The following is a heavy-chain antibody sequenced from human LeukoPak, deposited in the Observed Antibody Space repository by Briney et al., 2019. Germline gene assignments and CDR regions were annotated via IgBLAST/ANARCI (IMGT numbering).Heavy chain of an antibody. V-gene: IGHV3-33*01. CDR3: ARDPPGLSYFDY. Sequence: PGGSLRLSCAASGFTFSSYGMHWVRQAPGKGLEWVAVIWYDGSNKYYADSVKGRFTIPRDNSKNTLYLQMNSLRAEDTAVYYCARDPPGLSYFDYWGQGTLVTVSS. CDR2: IWYDGSNK. CDR1: GFTFSSYG. D-gene: IGHD2-2*01. J-gene: IGHJ4*02.